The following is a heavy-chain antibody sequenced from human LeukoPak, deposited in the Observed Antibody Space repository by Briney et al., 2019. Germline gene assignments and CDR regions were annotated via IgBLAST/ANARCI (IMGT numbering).Heavy chain of an antibody. CDR3: VRGWAPRGEKSSSAS. Sequence: PSETLSLTCTVSGASINSDYWTWVRQVAGKGLEWIGRIFASGSTNYNPYLRSRITMSVDTSKNQFSLDLSSVTAADTGVYYCVRGWAPRGEKSSSASWGQGTLVTVSS. J-gene: IGHJ4*02. CDR1: GASINSDY. CDR2: IFASGST. V-gene: IGHV4-4*07. D-gene: IGHD3-10*01.